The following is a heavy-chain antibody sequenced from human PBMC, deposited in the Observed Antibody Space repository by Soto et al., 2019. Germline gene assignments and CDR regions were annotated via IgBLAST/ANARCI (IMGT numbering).Heavy chain of an antibody. Sequence: GEPLKISCKGSGYSFTRYWIGWVRQMPGKGLEWMGIIYPGDSDTRYSASFHGQVTIAADKSISTAYLQWSSLKASDTAMYYCGRLREIGPVVYYYYGIDVWGQGSAVTVS. CDR2: IYPGDSDT. J-gene: IGHJ6*02. V-gene: IGHV5-51*01. CDR1: GYSFTRYW. CDR3: GRLREIGPVVYYYYGIDV.